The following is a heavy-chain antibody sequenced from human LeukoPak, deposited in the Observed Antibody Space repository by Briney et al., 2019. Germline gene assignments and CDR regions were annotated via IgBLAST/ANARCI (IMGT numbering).Heavy chain of an antibody. J-gene: IGHJ4*02. Sequence: ASVKVSCKASGYTFTSYAMHWVRQAPGQRLEWMGWINAGNGNTKYSQKFQGRVTITRDTSASTAYMELSSLRSEDTAVYYCARVFGSHDSSEYGGQGTLVTVSS. V-gene: IGHV1-3*01. D-gene: IGHD3-22*01. CDR1: GYTFTSYA. CDR3: ARVFGSHDSSEY. CDR2: INAGNGNT.